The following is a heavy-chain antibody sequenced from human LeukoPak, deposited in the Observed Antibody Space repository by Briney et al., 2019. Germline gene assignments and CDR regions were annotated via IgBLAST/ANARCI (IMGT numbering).Heavy chain of an antibody. J-gene: IGHJ4*02. D-gene: IGHD3-22*01. Sequence: PSETLSLTCTVSGGSISSSSYYWGWIRQPPGKGLEWIGSIYYSGSTYYNPSLKSRVTISVDTSKNQFSLKLSSVTAADTAVYYCARFERYYYDSSGYYSALFDYWGQGTLVTVSS. CDR1: GGSISSSSYY. CDR2: IYYSGST. CDR3: ARFERYYYDSSGYYSALFDY. V-gene: IGHV4-39*01.